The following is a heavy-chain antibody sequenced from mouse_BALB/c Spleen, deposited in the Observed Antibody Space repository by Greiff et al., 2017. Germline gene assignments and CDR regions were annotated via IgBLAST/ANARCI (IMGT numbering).Heavy chain of an antibody. CDR1: GFSLTSYG. CDR3: ARNCYGNYAMDY. J-gene: IGHJ4*01. CDR2: IWGGGST. Sequence: VMLVESGPGLVAPSQSLSITCTVSGFSLTSYGVHWVRQPPGKGLEWLGMIWGGGSTDYNSALKSRLSISKDNSKSQVFLKMNSLQTDDTAMYYCARNCYGNYAMDYWGQGTSVTVSS. V-gene: IGHV2-6-4*01. D-gene: IGHD2-1*01.